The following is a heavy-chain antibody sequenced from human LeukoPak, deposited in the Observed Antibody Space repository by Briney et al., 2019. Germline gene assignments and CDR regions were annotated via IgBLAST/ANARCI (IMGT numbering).Heavy chain of an antibody. CDR3: VTAYSSGWFPSYFDY. CDR2: MNPNSGNT. Sequence: ASVKVSCKASGYTFTSYDTNWVRQATGQGLEWMGWMNPNSGNTGYAQKFQGRVTMTRNTSISTAYMELSSLRSEDTAVYYCVTAYSSGWFPSYFDYWGQGTLVTVSS. CDR1: GYTFTSYD. V-gene: IGHV1-8*01. J-gene: IGHJ4*02. D-gene: IGHD6-19*01.